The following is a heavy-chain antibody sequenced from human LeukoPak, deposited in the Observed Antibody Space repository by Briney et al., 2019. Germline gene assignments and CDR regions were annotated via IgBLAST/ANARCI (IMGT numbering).Heavy chain of an antibody. D-gene: IGHD3-22*01. CDR1: GFTFSSYG. J-gene: IGHJ5*02. CDR2: ISYDGSKK. V-gene: IGHV3-30*03. Sequence: GRSLRLSCAVSGFTFSSYGMHWVRQAPGKGLEWVAVISYDGSKKYYEDSVKGRFTISRDNSKNTLYLQMNSLRAEDTAVYYCARPHYYDSSGYYPWGQGTLVTVSS. CDR3: ARPHYYDSSGYYP.